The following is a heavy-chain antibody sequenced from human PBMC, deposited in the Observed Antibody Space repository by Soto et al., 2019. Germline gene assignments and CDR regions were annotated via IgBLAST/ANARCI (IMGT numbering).Heavy chain of an antibody. J-gene: IGHJ6*02. CDR2: ISYDGSNK. CDR3: AKDRSSSFGYYYYYGMDV. V-gene: IGHV3-30*18. CDR1: GFIFSSYG. Sequence: XGSLRLSCAASGFIFSSYGMHWVRQAPGKGLEWVAVISYDGSNKYYADSVKGRFTISRDISKNTLYLQMNSLGAEDTAVYYCAKDRSSSFGYYYYYGMDVWGQGTTVTVSS. D-gene: IGHD6-6*01.